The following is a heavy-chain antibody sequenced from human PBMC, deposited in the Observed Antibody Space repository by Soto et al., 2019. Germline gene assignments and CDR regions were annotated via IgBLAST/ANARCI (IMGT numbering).Heavy chain of an antibody. D-gene: IGHD3-3*01. J-gene: IGHJ3*02. CDR3: AKDSGYYDFWSGYRAFDI. Sequence: GGSLRLSCAASGFTFSSYGMHWVRQAPGKGLEWVAVISYDGSNKYYADSVKGRFTISRDNSKNTLYLQMNSLRAEDTAVYYCAKDSGYYDFWSGYRAFDIWGQGTMVTVSS. CDR1: GFTFSSYG. CDR2: ISYDGSNK. V-gene: IGHV3-30*18.